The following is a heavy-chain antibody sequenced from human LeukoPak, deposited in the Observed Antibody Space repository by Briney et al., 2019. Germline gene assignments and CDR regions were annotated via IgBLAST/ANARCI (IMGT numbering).Heavy chain of an antibody. D-gene: IGHD1-20*01. CDR1: GYTFTKYL. Sequence: ASVKVSCKTSGYTFTKYLIHWVRQAPGQGLEWVGTINPNGDVTNYAPRLQGRLTLTQDTSTSTVYMELRGLTSDDTAVYYCARPLFCAFDNCGYWLDPWGPGTLVTVSS. J-gene: IGHJ5*02. CDR2: INPNGDVT. CDR3: ARPLFCAFDNCGYWLDP. V-gene: IGHV1-46*01.